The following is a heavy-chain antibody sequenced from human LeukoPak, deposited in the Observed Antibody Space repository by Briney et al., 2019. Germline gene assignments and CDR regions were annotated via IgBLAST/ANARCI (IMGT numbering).Heavy chain of an antibody. CDR3: ARGRGYCSGGSRYANYYYYGMDV. D-gene: IGHD2-15*01. J-gene: IGHJ6*02. V-gene: IGHV4-34*01. Sequence: SETLSLTCAVYGGSFSGYYWSWIRQPPGKGLEWIGEINHSGSTNYNPSLKSRVTISVDTSKNQFSLKLSSVTAADTAVYYCARGRGYCSGGSRYANYYYYGMDVWGQGTTVTVSS. CDR1: GGSFSGYY. CDR2: INHSGST.